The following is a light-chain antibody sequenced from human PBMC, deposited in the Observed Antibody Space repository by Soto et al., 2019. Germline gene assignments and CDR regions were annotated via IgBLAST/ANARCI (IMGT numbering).Light chain of an antibody. CDR1: QSVSSNS. CDR2: GAS. CDR3: QHYGSGLWT. J-gene: IGKJ1*01. V-gene: IGKV3-20*01. Sequence: EIVLTQSPGTLSLSPGERAALSCRASQSVSSNSFAWYQQIPGQAPRLLIYGASSRATGIPDRFSGGGSGTDFTLTISGLEPEDFAVSYCQHYGSGLWTFGQGTKVDIK.